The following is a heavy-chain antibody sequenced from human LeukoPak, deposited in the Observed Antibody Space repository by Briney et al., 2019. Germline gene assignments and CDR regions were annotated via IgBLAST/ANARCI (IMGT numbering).Heavy chain of an antibody. CDR2: VGENTDT. Sequence: PGGSLRLSCAASGFTFSSYALSWVRRAPGKGLEWVSIVGENTDTHYADSVRDRFTISRDNSNNALCLQMNSLRAEDTATYFCAKSSGKSFPSSRIFDFWGQGALVTVSS. D-gene: IGHD6-13*01. CDR3: AKSSGKSFPSSRIFDF. V-gene: IGHV3-23*01. J-gene: IGHJ4*02. CDR1: GFTFSSYA.